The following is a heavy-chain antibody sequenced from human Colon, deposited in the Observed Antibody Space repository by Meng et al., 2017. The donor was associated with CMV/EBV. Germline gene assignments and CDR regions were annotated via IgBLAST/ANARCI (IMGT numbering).Heavy chain of an antibody. J-gene: IGHJ5*02. CDR2: ISHDGKNE. CDR1: GFSFNAYP. V-gene: IGHV3-30*04. CDR3: ARASNSSFDP. D-gene: IGHD4-11*01. Sequence: GESLKISCAASGFSFNAYPIHWVRQAPGKGLEWVAIISHDGKNEYYAESVKGRFIISRDNSQNTVNLHMNSLRGDDTAFYYCARASNSSFDPWGQGTLVTVSS.